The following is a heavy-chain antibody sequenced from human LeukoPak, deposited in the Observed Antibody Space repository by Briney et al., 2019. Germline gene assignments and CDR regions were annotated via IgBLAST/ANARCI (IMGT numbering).Heavy chain of an antibody. CDR3: VRDDDYERDDNWYDALDV. D-gene: IGHD3-22*01. CDR1: GFIFSKYW. CDR2: IRHDGIRQ. V-gene: IGHV3-7*01. J-gene: IGHJ3*01. Sequence: PGGSLRLSCAGSGFIFSKYWMTWARQAPGKGLEWVANIRHDGIRQNYLDSVEGRFSISRDNAQNSLFLQMNNLRVEDTGIYYCVRDDDYERDDNWYDALDVWGPGTRVTVSS.